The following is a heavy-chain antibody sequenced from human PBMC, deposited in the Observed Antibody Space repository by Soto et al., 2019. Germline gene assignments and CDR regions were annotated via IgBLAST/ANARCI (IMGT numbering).Heavy chain of an antibody. D-gene: IGHD3-3*01. J-gene: IGHJ4*02. Sequence: LRLSCAASGFTFSSYSMNWVRQAPGKGLGWISYISTTSSSIYYADSVKGRFTISRDNAKNSLFLQMNSLRDEDTAVYYCARKGVAFDYWGQGALVTSPQ. CDR2: ISTTSSSI. CDR3: ARKGVAFDY. CDR1: GFTFSSYS. V-gene: IGHV3-48*02.